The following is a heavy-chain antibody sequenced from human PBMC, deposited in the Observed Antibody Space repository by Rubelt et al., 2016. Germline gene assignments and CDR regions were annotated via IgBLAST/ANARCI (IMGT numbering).Heavy chain of an antibody. CDR2: VNHVGST. D-gene: IGHD2-21*02. V-gene: IGHV4-34*01. CDR1: GGSFSGYY. J-gene: IGHJ3*02. CDR3: VRGGLGCGGDCGGAFDI. Sequence: QVQLQQWGAGLLKPSETLSLTCAVYGGSFSGYYWSWIRQPPGKGLEWIGEVNHVGSTNFNPSLKSRVTIAVDSSKNQFSLEVRSGTGADTAVYYCVRGGLGCGGDCGGAFDIWGQGTLVTVSS.